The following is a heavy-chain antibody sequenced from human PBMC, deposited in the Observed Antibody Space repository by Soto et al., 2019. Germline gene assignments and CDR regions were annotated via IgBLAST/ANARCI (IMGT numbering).Heavy chain of an antibody. J-gene: IGHJ4*02. CDR2: IYYSGST. Sequence: PSETLSLTCTVSGGSISSSSYYWGWIRQPPGKGLEWIGSIYYSGSTYYNPSLKSRVTISVDTSKNQFSLKLSSVTAADTAVYYCARLRYQGLRFLEWSPYYFDYWGQRTLVTVSS. CDR3: ARLRYQGLRFLEWSPYYFDY. D-gene: IGHD3-3*01. V-gene: IGHV4-39*01. CDR1: GGSISSSSYY.